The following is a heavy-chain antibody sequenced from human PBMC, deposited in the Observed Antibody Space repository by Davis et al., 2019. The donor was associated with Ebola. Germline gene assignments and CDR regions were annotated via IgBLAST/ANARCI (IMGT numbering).Heavy chain of an antibody. D-gene: IGHD6-13*01. CDR2: IYYSGST. J-gene: IGHJ4*02. V-gene: IGHV4-59*01. CDR1: DGSISSYY. CDR3: ARKAVPAAAGGPLGDYFDY. Sequence: PSETLSLTCTVSDGSISSYYWSWIRQPPGKGLEWIGYIYYSGSTNYNPSLKSRVTISVDTSKNQFSLKLSSVTAADTAVYYCARKAVPAAAGGPLGDYFDYWGQGTLVTVSS.